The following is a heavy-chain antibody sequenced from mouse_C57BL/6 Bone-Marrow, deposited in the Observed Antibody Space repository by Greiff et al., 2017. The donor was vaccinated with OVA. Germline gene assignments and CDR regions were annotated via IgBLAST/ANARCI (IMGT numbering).Heavy chain of an antibody. V-gene: IGHV1-64*01. J-gene: IGHJ3*01. CDR1: GYTFTSYW. Sequence: VQLQQPGAELVKPGASVKLSCKASGYTFTSYWMHWVKQRPGQGLEWIGMIHPNSGSTNYNEKFKSKATLTVDKSSSTAYMQLSSLTSGDSAVYYCAREGTGTAWFAYWGQGTLVTVSA. D-gene: IGHD4-1*01. CDR3: AREGTGTAWFAY. CDR2: IHPNSGST.